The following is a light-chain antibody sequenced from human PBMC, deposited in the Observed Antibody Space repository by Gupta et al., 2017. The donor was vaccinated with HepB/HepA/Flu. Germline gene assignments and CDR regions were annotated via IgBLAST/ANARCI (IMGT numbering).Light chain of an antibody. CDR3: QVWDSTNDSAV. J-gene: IGLJ2*01. Sequence: SYVLPQPPSVSVAPGKTASITCAGNNIGTKGVHWYQQMPGQAPVMVIYNDSNRPSGIPERFSGSNSGGTATLTISRVQAGDEADYYCQVWDSTNDSAVFGGGTKLTVL. CDR1: NIGTKG. CDR2: NDS. V-gene: IGLV3-21*04.